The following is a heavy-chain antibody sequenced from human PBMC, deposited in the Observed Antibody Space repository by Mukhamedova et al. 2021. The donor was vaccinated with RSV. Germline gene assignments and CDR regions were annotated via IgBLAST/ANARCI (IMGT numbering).Heavy chain of an antibody. V-gene: IGHV3-11*04. CDR2: SSSGSTI. CDR3: ARAIAVAGTSDY. Sequence: SSSGSTIYYADSVKGRFTISRDNAKNSLYLQMNSLRAEDTAVYYCARAIAVAGTSDYWGQGTLVTVSS. J-gene: IGHJ4*02. D-gene: IGHD6-19*01.